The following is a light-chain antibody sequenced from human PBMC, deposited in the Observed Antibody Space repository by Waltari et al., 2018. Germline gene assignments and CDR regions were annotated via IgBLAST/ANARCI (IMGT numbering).Light chain of an antibody. CDR2: GAS. CDR1: QTVRTTY. V-gene: IGKV3-20*01. J-gene: IGKJ4*01. CDR3: QQYDISPLP. Sequence: EIVLTQSPGTLSLSPGERATLSCRASQTVRTTYLAWYQQKPGPAPTLLMYGASSRAPGIADRFSSSGSGTDVSLTISSLEPEDFGVYYWQQYDISPLPFGGGTKVEIK.